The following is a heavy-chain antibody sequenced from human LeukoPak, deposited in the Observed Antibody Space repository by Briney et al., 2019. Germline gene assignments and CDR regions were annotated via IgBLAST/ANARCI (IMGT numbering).Heavy chain of an antibody. CDR3: AKDLRDSSGWSRGSSGYLDY. D-gene: IGHD6-19*01. CDR2: ISGSSDTT. Sequence: GGSLRLSCAASGFTFSSYAMNWVRQAPGKGLEWVSVISGSSDTTYYADSVKGRFTISRDNSKNTLYLQMNSLRAEDTAVYYCAKDLRDSSGWSRGSSGYLDYWGQGTLVTVSS. V-gene: IGHV3-23*01. J-gene: IGHJ4*02. CDR1: GFTFSSYA.